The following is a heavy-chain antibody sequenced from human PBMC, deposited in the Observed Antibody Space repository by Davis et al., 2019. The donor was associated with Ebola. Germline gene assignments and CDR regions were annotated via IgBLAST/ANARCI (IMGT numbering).Heavy chain of an antibody. CDR2: IYYSGST. CDR1: GGSISSYY. J-gene: IGHJ4*02. Sequence: MPSETLSLTCTVSGGSISSYYWSWIRQPPGKGLEWIGYIYYSGSTNYNPSLKSRVTISVDTSKNQFSLKLSSVTAADTAVYYCARLNGAVAIYWGQGTLVTVSS. CDR3: ARLNGAVAIY. D-gene: IGHD6-19*01. V-gene: IGHV4-59*08.